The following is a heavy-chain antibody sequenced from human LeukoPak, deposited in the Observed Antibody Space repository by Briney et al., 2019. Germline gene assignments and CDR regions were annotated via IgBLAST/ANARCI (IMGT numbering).Heavy chain of an antibody. Sequence: PGGSLRLSCAASGFTVSSNYVSWVRQAPGKGLEWVSVIYSGGSTYYADSVKGRFTISRDNSKNTLYLQMNSLRAEDTAVYYCARDHYYGSDLVGYWGQGTLVTVSS. D-gene: IGHD3-10*01. CDR3: ARDHYYGSDLVGY. V-gene: IGHV3-53*01. CDR1: GFTVSSNY. J-gene: IGHJ4*02. CDR2: IYSGGST.